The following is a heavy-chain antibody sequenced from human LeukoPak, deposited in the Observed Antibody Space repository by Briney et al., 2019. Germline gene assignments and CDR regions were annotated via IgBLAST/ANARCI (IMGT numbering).Heavy chain of an antibody. Sequence: PAETLSLTCTVSGASISGGSYYWRWLRQPAGKGLEWIGRIYTTGSTNYNPSLKSRVTISVDTSKNQFSLELSSVTAADTAVYYCARSPGGSGTRAFDIWGQGTMVTVSS. J-gene: IGHJ3*02. D-gene: IGHD3-10*01. V-gene: IGHV4-61*02. CDR1: GASISGGSYY. CDR2: IYTTGST. CDR3: ARSPGGSGTRAFDI.